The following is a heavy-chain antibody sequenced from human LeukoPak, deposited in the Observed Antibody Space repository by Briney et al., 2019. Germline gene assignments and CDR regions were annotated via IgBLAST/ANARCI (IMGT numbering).Heavy chain of an antibody. J-gene: IGHJ4*02. CDR1: GFTFDDYA. D-gene: IGHD6-13*01. CDR2: ISWNSGSI. CDR3: AKVAQDSSSWYGEAYYFDY. V-gene: IGHV3-9*03. Sequence: GGSLRLSCAASGFTFDDYAMHWVRQAPRKGLEWVSGISWNSGSIGYADSVKGRFTISRDNAKNSLYLQMNSLRAEDMALYYCAKVAQDSSSWYGEAYYFDYWGQGTLVTVSS.